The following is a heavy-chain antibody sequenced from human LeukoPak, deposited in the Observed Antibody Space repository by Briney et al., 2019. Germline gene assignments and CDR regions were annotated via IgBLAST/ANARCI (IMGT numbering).Heavy chain of an antibody. V-gene: IGHV7-4-1*02. D-gene: IGHD1-1*01. CDR2: INTNTEKP. J-gene: IGHJ6*03. Sequence: VASVKVSCKASGYTFTTYAMNWVRQAPGQGLEWMGCINTNTEKPTYAQGFTGRFVFSLDTSVSTAYLQISSLKAEDTAVYYCARGMSNSPYYFYYYMDVWGKGTTVTVSS. CDR3: ARGMSNSPYYFYYYMDV. CDR1: GYTFTTYA.